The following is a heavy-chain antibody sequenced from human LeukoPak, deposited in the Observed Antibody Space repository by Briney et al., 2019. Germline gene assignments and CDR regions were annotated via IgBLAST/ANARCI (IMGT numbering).Heavy chain of an antibody. Sequence: GGSLRLSCAASGFTFNSNGMSWVRQAPGKGLEWVSVISASGGSTYYADSVKGRFTISRDNSKNTLYLQINSLRVEDTAIYYCTKFSLRGTYSFDHWGQGTLVIVSS. V-gene: IGHV3-23*01. CDR3: TKFSLRGTYSFDH. D-gene: IGHD1-26*01. CDR2: ISASGGST. CDR1: GFTFNSNG. J-gene: IGHJ4*02.